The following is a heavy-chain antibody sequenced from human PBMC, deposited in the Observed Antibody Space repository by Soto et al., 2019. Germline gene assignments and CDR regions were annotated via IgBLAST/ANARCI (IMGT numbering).Heavy chain of an antibody. CDR1: GGTFSSYT. J-gene: IGHJ4*02. CDR3: ARGRYCSGGSCYYNPTHVDY. D-gene: IGHD2-15*01. V-gene: IGHV1-69*02. CDR2: IIPILGIA. Sequence: GASVKVSCKASGGTFSSYTISWVRPAPGQGLEWMGRIIPILGIANYAQKFQGRVTITADKSTSTAYMELSSLRSEDTAVYYCARGRYCSGGSCYYNPTHVDYWGQGTLVTVSS.